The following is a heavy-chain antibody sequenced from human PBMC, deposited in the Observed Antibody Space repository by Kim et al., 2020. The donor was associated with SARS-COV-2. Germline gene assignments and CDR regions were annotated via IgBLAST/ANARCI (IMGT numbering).Heavy chain of an antibody. V-gene: IGHV5-10-1*01. J-gene: IGHJ4*02. Sequence: GESLMISCKGSGYSFSDQWITWVRQVPGKGLEWMGRIDLRDSYTTYSPSFKGHVTISADKSITTAYLQWSSLKASDTAIYYCVGRPDYDYWGQGTLVTVS. CDR1: GYSFSDQW. CDR3: VGRPDYDY. CDR2: IDLRDSYT. D-gene: IGHD3-16*01.